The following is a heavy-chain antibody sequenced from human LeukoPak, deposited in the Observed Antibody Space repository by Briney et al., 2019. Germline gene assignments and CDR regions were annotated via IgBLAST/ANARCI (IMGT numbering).Heavy chain of an antibody. CDR3: ARHYYGSGINWFDP. V-gene: IGHV4-59*08. CDR2: ILYSGST. D-gene: IGHD3-10*01. J-gene: IGHJ5*02. CDR1: GGSISSYS. Sequence: ASETLSLTCTVSGGSISSYSWSWIRQPPGKGLEWIGYILYSGSTNYNPSLKSRVTISLDTSKNQFSLNLYSVTAADTAVYYCARHYYGSGINWFDPWGQGTLVTVSS.